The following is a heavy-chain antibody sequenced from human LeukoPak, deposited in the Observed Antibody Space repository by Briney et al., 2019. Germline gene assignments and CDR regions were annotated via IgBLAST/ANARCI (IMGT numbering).Heavy chain of an antibody. Sequence: GRSLRLSCAASGFTFRSYGMHWVRQAPGKGLEWVAVIWYDGSNKYYADSVKGRFTVSRDNSKNTLYLQMNGLRAEDTAVYYCATAVASSSGWYADYWGQGTLVTVSS. CDR2: IWYDGSNK. D-gene: IGHD6-19*01. CDR1: GFTFRSYG. V-gene: IGHV3-33*01. J-gene: IGHJ4*02. CDR3: ATAVASSSGWYADY.